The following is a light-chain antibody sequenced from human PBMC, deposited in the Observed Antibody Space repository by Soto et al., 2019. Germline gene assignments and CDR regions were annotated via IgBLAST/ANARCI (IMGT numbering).Light chain of an antibody. CDR2: DVS. CDR3: SSYTSSSTLLYV. V-gene: IGLV2-14*01. CDR1: SSDVGGYNY. Sequence: QSALTQPASVSGSPGQSITISCTGTSSDVGGYNYVSWYQQHPGKAPKLMIYDVSNRPSGVSNRFSGSKSGNTASLTISGLQAEDEADYYCSSYTSSSTLLYVFGTGTKVNDL. J-gene: IGLJ1*01.